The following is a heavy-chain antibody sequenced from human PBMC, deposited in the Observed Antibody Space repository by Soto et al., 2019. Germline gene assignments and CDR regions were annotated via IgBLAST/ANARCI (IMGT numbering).Heavy chain of an antibody. V-gene: IGHV1-2*02. CDR1: GYTFTGYY. D-gene: IGHD3-22*01. Sequence: ASVKVSCKASGYTFTGYYMHWVRQAPGQGLEWMGWINPNSGGTNYAQKFQGRVTMTRDTSISTAYMELSRLRSDDTAVYYCARDSAYYYDSSGYSDYYYYYDMDVWGQGTTVTVSS. CDR2: INPNSGGT. J-gene: IGHJ6*02. CDR3: ARDSAYYYDSSGYSDYYYYYDMDV.